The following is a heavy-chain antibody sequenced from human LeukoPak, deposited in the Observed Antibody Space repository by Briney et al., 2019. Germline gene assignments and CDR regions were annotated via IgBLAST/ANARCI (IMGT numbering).Heavy chain of an antibody. V-gene: IGHV3-23*01. Sequence: GGSLRLSCGASGFAFSKYAMSWVRQAPGKGLEWVSGVSGSGGVTYYADSVKGRFTISRDNSKNTLHLQMNSLRAEDTAVYYCATFLAVIAARDSLYFQHWGQGTLVSVSS. J-gene: IGHJ1*01. D-gene: IGHD6-6*01. CDR2: VSGSGGVT. CDR1: GFAFSKYA. CDR3: ATFLAVIAARDSLYFQH.